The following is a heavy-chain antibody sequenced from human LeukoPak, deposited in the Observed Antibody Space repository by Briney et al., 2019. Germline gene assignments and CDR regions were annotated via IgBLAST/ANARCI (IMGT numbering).Heavy chain of an antibody. V-gene: IGHV4-39*07. CDR2: IYYSGST. Sequence: SETLSLTCTVSGGSISSGAYYWGWIRQPPGKGLEWIGSIYYSGSTYYNPSLKSRVTISVDTSKNQFSLKLSSVTAADTAVYYCARVPRSTVTTYAFDIWGQGTMVTVSS. J-gene: IGHJ3*02. CDR1: GGSISSGAYY. CDR3: ARVPRSTVTTYAFDI. D-gene: IGHD4-11*01.